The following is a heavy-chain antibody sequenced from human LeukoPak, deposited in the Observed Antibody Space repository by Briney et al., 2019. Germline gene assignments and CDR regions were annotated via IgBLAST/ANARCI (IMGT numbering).Heavy chain of an antibody. Sequence: GASVKVSCKASGYTFTSYGISWVRQAPGQGLEWMGCISAYNGNTNYAQKLQGRVTMTTDTSTSTDYMELRSLRSEGTAVYYCARDQIDYGDPIHYYYYGMDVWGQGTTVTVSS. CDR2: ISAYNGNT. J-gene: IGHJ6*02. D-gene: IGHD4-17*01. CDR3: ARDQIDYGDPIHYYYYGMDV. CDR1: GYTFTSYG. V-gene: IGHV1-18*01.